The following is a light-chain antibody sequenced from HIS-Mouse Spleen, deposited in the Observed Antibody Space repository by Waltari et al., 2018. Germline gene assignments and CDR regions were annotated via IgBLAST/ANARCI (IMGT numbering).Light chain of an antibody. Sequence: SSELTQDPAVSVALGQTVRITCQGDSLRSYYASWYQQKPGQAPVLVIHGKNTRPSGIPDRISGSRSGNTASLTITGAQAEDEAYYYCNSRDSSGNHVVFGGGTKLTVL. V-gene: IGLV3-19*01. CDR3: NSRDSSGNHVV. CDR1: SLRSYY. CDR2: GKN. J-gene: IGLJ2*01.